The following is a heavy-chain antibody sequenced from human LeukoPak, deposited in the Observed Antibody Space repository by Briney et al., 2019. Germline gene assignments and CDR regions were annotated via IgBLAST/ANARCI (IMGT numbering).Heavy chain of an antibody. CDR1: GFTFSGSA. D-gene: IGHD3-10*01. Sequence: GGSLRLSCAASGFTFSGSAMHWVRQASGKGLEWVGRIRSKANSYATAYAASVKGRFTISRDDSKNTAYLQMNSLKTEDTAVYYCTKGFGELSIWGQGIMVTVSS. V-gene: IGHV3-73*01. CDR2: IRSKANSYAT. CDR3: TKGFGELSI. J-gene: IGHJ3*02.